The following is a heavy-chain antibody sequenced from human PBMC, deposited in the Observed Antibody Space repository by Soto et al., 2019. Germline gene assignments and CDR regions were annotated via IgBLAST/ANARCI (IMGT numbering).Heavy chain of an antibody. V-gene: IGHV1-18*01. CDR1: GYTFTSYG. J-gene: IGHJ6*02. Sequence: ASVKVSCKASGYTFTSYGISWVRQAPGQGLEWMGWISAYNGNTNYAQKLQGRVTMTTDTSTSTAYMELRSLRSDDTAVYYCAIVSWGSGSYYSLDYYGMDVWGQGTTVTVSS. CDR2: ISAYNGNT. CDR3: AIVSWGSGSYYSLDYYGMDV. D-gene: IGHD1-26*01.